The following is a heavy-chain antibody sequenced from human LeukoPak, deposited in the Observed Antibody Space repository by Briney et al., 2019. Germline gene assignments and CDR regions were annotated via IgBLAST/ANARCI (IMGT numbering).Heavy chain of an antibody. V-gene: IGHV3-23*01. Sequence: ETLSLTCTVSGGSISSGGYYWSWIRQAPGKGLEWVSAISGSGGSTYYADSVKGRFTISRDNSKNTLYLQMNSLRAEDTAVYYCANGGVGAILFDYWGQGTLVTVSS. CDR1: GGSISSGGYY. D-gene: IGHD1-26*01. CDR2: ISGSGGST. J-gene: IGHJ4*02. CDR3: ANGGVGAILFDY.